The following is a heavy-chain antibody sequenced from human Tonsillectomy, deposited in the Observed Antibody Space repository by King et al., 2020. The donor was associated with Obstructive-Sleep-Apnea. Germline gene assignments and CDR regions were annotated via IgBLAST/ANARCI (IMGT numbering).Heavy chain of an antibody. CDR1: GGFISSGGWY. V-gene: IGHV4-31*03. J-gene: IGHJ4*02. CDR3: ARPGPGKHQLVYFDY. Sequence: VQLQESGPGLVRPSQTLSLTCTVSGGFISSGGWYWSWIRQHAGKGLEWIGYRSDSGGTYYNPSLKSRVTRLLDTSMNDFSWKLSSVTVADTAVYVFARPGPGKHQLVYFDYWGQGTLITASS. D-gene: IGHD6-13*01. CDR2: RSDSGGT.